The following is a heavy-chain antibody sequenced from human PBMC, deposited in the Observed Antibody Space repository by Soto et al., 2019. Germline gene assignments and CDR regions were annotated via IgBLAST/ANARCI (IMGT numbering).Heavy chain of an antibody. Sequence: QVQLQQWGAGPLRPLETLSPTCGVSGGSFSGYYWAWIRQSPGKGLEWIGEINDRGSINYNPSLKSRVSISVDPSKNHYSLNLRSVTAADTAVYYCARESHDILTGPPWVWYFDLWGRGTLVTVSS. J-gene: IGHJ2*01. CDR1: GGSFSGYY. CDR3: ARESHDILTGPPWVWYFDL. D-gene: IGHD3-9*01. CDR2: INDRGSI. V-gene: IGHV4-34*01.